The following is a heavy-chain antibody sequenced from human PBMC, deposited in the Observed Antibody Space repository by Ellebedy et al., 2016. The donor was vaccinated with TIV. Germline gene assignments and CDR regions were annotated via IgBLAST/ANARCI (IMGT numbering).Heavy chain of an antibody. J-gene: IGHJ5*02. CDR3: ARVIAAGEWLFDP. V-gene: IGHV4-59*01. CDR2: IYYSGST. D-gene: IGHD6-13*01. CDR1: GGSISSYY. Sequence: MPSETLSLTCTVSGGSISSYYWSWIRQPPGKGLEWIGYIYYSGSTNYNPSLKSRVTISVDTSKNQFSLKLSSVTAADTAVYYCARVIAAGEWLFDPWGRGTLVTVSS.